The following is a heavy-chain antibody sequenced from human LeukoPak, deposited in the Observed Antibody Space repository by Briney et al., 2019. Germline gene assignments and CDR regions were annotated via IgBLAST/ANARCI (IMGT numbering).Heavy chain of an antibody. CDR2: MNPNSGGT. CDR3: ARSADYDFDY. D-gene: IGHD4-17*01. V-gene: IGHV1-2*02. Sequence: ASVKVSCKASGYTFTSYDINWVRQATGQGLEWMGWMNPNSGGTNYAQKFQGRVTMTRDTSISTAYMELSRLRSDDTAVYYCARSADYDFDYWGQGTLVTVSA. CDR1: GYTFTSYD. J-gene: IGHJ4*02.